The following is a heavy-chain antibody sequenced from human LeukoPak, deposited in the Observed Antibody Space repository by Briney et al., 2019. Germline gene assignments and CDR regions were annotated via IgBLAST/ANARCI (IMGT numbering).Heavy chain of an antibody. V-gene: IGHV4-59*01. CDR2: IYYSGST. CDR1: GGSISSYY. Sequence: SETLSLTCTVSGGSISSYYWSWIRQPPGKGLEWIGYIYYSGSTNYNPSLKSRVTISVDTSKKQCSLKLSYVTAADTAVYSCAREHGYYDILTGYSHWYFDLWGRGTLVTVSS. J-gene: IGHJ2*01. CDR3: AREHGYYDILTGYSHWYFDL. D-gene: IGHD3-9*01.